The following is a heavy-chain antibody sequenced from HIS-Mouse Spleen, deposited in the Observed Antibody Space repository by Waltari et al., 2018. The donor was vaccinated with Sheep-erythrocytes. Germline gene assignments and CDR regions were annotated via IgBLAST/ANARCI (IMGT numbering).Heavy chain of an antibody. V-gene: IGHV4-59*01. CDR1: GGSISSYY. CDR2: IYYSGST. Sequence: QVQLQESGPGLVKPSETLSLTCTVSGGSISSYYWTWIRQPPGKGLEWIEYIYYSGSTNYNPSLKSRVTISVDTSKNQFSLKLSSVTAADSAVYYCARDPAPHYFDYWGQGTLVTVSS. CDR3: ARDPAPHYFDY. J-gene: IGHJ4*02.